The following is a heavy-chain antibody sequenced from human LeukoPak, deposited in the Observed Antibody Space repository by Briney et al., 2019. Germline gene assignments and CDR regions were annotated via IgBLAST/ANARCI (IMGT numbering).Heavy chain of an antibody. CDR3: ARVGLPAYSNGGLEN. CDR2: ISSRSTYI. CDR1: GYTSTSYT. D-gene: IGHD6-19*01. Sequence: GSLRVSCAASGYTSTSYTMNWVRQAPGQRLEWVSSISSRSTYIYYADSLKGRFTISRDNAKTSLYMQMNSLRAEDTAVYFCARVGLPAYSNGGLENWGQGTLVTVSS. V-gene: IGHV3-21*01. J-gene: IGHJ4*02.